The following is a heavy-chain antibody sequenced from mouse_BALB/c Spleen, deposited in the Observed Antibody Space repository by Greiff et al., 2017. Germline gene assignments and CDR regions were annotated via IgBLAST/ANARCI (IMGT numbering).Heavy chain of an antibody. V-gene: IGHV2-9*02. J-gene: IGHJ3*01. Sequence: VKLVESGPGLVAPSQTLSITCTVSGFSLTSYGVYWVRQPPGKGLEWLGVIWAGGSTNYNSALMSRLSISKDNSKSQVFLKMNSLQTDDTAMYYCAVGTYGSSAWFAYWGQGTLVTVSA. D-gene: IGHD1-1*01. CDR1: GFSLTSYG. CDR2: IWAGGST. CDR3: AVGTYGSSAWFAY.